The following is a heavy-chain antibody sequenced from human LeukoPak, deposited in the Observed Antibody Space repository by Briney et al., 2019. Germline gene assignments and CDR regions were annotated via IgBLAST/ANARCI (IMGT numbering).Heavy chain of an antibody. Sequence: SETLSLTCTVSGGSISSSSYYWGWIRQPPGKGLEWIGSIYYSGSTYYNPSLKSRVTISVDTSKNQFSLKLSSVTAADTAVYYCARHEAEMATIYYFDYWGQGTLVTVSS. CDR3: ARHEAEMATIYYFDY. V-gene: IGHV4-39*01. D-gene: IGHD5-24*01. J-gene: IGHJ4*02. CDR1: GGSISSSSYY. CDR2: IYYSGST.